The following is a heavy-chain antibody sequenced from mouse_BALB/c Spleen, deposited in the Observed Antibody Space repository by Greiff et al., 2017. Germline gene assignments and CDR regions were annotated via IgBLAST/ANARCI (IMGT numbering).Heavy chain of an antibody. D-gene: IGHD2-10*02. J-gene: IGHJ3*01. CDR2: INPSSGYT. CDR1: GYTFTSYT. V-gene: IGHV1-4*01. Sequence: VHLVESGAELARPGASVKMSCKASGYTFTSYTMHWVKQRPGQGLEWIGYINPSSGYTNYNQKFKDKATLTADKSSSTAYMQLSSLTSEDSAVYYCARRAYGNGNWFAYWGQGTLVTVSA. CDR3: ARRAYGNGNWFAY.